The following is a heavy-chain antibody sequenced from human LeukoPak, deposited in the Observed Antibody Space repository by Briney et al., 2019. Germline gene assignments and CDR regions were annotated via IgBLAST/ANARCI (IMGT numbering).Heavy chain of an antibody. Sequence: GGSLRLSCAASGFTFDDYAMIWVRQRPGRGLEWVSSINWSGTSADSADSVKARCTISRDKATNSLYMQMNSLRGEDTAFYHCARGLADCSSSSCLPYGVDVWGQGTTVTVSS. V-gene: IGHV3-20*01. D-gene: IGHD2-2*01. CDR1: GFTFDDYA. J-gene: IGHJ6*02. CDR3: ARGLADCSSSSCLPYGVDV. CDR2: INWSGTSA.